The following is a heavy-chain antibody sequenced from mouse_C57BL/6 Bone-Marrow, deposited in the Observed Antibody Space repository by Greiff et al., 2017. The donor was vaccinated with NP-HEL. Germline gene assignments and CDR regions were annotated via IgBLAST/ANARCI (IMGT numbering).Heavy chain of an antibody. CDR2: ILPGSGST. CDR1: GYTFTGYW. J-gene: IGHJ4*01. D-gene: IGHD2-3*01. Sequence: VQLQQSGAELMKPGASVKLSCKATGYTFTGYWIEWVKQRPGHGLEWIGEILPGSGSTNYTEKFKGKATFTADTSSNTAYMQLSSLTTEDSAIYYCARVRWLPPAMDYWGQGTSVTVSS. CDR3: ARVRWLPPAMDY. V-gene: IGHV1-9*01.